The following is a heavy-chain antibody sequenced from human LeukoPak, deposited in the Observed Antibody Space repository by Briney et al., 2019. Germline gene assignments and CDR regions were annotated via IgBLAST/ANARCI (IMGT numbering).Heavy chain of an antibody. D-gene: IGHD3-10*01. CDR2: IYYSGGT. CDR3: ARAIVKRGSYFIYYFDY. CDR1: GGTISSYC. J-gene: IGHJ4*02. V-gene: IGHV4-59*01. Sequence: SETLSLTCTVSGGTISSYCWSWIRQPPGKGLEWFGYIYYSGGTNYNHSLKSRVTISVDTYKNQFSLKLSSVTAADTAVYYCARAIVKRGSYFIYYFDYWGQGTLVTVSS.